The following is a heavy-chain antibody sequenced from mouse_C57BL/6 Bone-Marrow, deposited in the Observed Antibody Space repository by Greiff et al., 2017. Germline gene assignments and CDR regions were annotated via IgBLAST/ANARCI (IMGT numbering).Heavy chain of an antibody. V-gene: IGHV5-4*01. Sequence: EVKLVESGGGLVKPGGSLKLSCAASGFTFSSYAMSWVRQTPEKRLEWVATISDGGSYTSYPDNVKGRFTISRDNAKNNLYLQMSHLTSEDTAMDYCARDYYGSTFYWFDYWGQGTTLTVSS. D-gene: IGHD1-1*01. CDR3: ARDYYGSTFYWFDY. J-gene: IGHJ2*01. CDR2: ISDGGSYT. CDR1: GFTFSSYA.